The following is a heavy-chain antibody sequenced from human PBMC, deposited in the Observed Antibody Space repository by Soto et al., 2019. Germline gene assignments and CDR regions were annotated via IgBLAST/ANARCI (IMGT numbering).Heavy chain of an antibody. CDR3: ARDMAGYSGYDPGNYYYYYGMDV. CDR1: GYTFTGYY. J-gene: IGHJ6*02. CDR2: INPNSGGT. D-gene: IGHD5-12*01. V-gene: IGHV1-2*04. Sequence: RASVKVSCKASGYTFTGYYMHWVRQAPGQGLEWMGWINPNSGGTNYAQKFQGWVTMTRDTSISTAYMELSRLRSDDTAVYYCARDMAGYSGYDPGNYYYYYGMDVWGQGTTVTVSS.